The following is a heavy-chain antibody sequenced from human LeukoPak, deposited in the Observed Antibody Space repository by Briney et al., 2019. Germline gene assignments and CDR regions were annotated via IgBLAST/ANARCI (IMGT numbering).Heavy chain of an antibody. V-gene: IGHV3-48*01. CDR2: ISTRGGTI. J-gene: IGHJ4*02. CDR1: GFTFSSNS. CDR3: ARVVRGSGSYYNY. D-gene: IGHD3-10*01. Sequence: PGGSLRLSCVTSGFTFSSNSMDWVRQAPSKGLEWLSYISTRGGTIHYADSVKGRFTISRDNTKNSLYLQMNSLRAEDTAVYYCARVVRGSGSYYNYWGQGTLVTVSS.